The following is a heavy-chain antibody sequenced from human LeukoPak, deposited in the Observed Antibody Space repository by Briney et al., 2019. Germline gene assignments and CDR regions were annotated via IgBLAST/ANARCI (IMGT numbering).Heavy chain of an antibody. Sequence: SVKVSCKASGGTFSSYGISWVRQAPGQGIEWMGGIIPIFGTANYALKFQGRVTITADESTSTAYMELSSLRSEDTAVYYCARPYSSSSYYYGMDVWGQGTTVTVS. CDR3: ARPYSSSSYYYGMDV. CDR1: GGTFSSYG. D-gene: IGHD6-6*01. V-gene: IGHV1-69*13. J-gene: IGHJ6*02. CDR2: IIPIFGTA.